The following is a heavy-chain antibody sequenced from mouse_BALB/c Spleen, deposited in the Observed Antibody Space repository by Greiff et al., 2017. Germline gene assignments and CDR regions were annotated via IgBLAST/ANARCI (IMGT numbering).Heavy chain of an antibody. J-gene: IGHJ4*01. Sequence: EVKLVESGGGLVKPGGSLKLSCAASGFTFSDYYMYWVRQTPEKRLEWVATISDGGSYTYYPDSVKGRFTISRDNAKNNLYLQMSSLKSEDTAMYYCARGGYGSSYAMDYWGQGTSVTVSS. CDR1: GFTFSDYY. CDR3: ARGGYGSSYAMDY. CDR2: ISDGGSYT. V-gene: IGHV5-4*02. D-gene: IGHD1-1*01.